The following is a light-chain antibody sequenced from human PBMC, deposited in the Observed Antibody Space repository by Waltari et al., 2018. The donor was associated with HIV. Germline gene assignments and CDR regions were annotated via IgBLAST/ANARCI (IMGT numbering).Light chain of an antibody. CDR1: TSYAGGYNS. CDR3: SSYTSSSTLYV. V-gene: IGLV2-14*01. Sequence: QSALTQPASVSGSPGQSITISCTGTTSYAGGYNSVSWYQQHPGKAPKLMISEVSNRPSGVTNRFSGSKSGNTASLTISGLQVEDEADYYCSSYTSSSTLYVFGTGTKVTVL. J-gene: IGLJ1*01. CDR2: EVS.